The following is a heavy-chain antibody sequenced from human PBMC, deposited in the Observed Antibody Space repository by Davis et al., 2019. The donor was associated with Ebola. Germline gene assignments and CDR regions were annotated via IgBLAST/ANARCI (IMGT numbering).Heavy chain of an antibody. CDR1: GFTFSNYG. CDR3: ARNYDTSGTDAFDI. J-gene: IGHJ3*02. D-gene: IGHD3-22*01. V-gene: IGHV3-30*03. CDR2: ISFHGVNK. Sequence: GESLKISCAASGFTFSNYGMHWVRQAPGKGLEWVAVISFHGVNKDYADSVKGRFTVSRDNSKNTLYLQVNSLRAEDTAVYYCARNYDTSGTDAFDIWGQGTMVTVSS.